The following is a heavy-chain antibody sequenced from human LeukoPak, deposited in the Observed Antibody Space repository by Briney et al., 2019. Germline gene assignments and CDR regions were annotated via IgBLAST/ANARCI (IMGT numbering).Heavy chain of an antibody. Sequence: ASVKVSCKASGYTFTSNYIHWVRQAPGQGLEWVGMIYPRDGSTSYAQKFQGRVTVTRDTSTSTVHMELSSLRSDDTAVYYCARVGRESSTGWLDYWGQGTLVTVSS. J-gene: IGHJ4*02. CDR1: GYTFTSNY. V-gene: IGHV1-46*01. CDR3: ARVGRESSTGWLDY. D-gene: IGHD6-19*01. CDR2: IYPRDGST.